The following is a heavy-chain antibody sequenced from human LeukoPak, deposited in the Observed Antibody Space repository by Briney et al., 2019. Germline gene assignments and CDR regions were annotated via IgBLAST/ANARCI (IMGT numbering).Heavy chain of an antibody. CDR2: INPNSGGT. V-gene: IGHV1-2*02. CDR3: ARDVVPFWSGYYSWFDP. CDR1: GYTFTGYH. Sequence: ASVKVSCKASGYTFTGYHMHWVRQAPGQGLEWMGWINPNSGGTNYAQKFQGRVTMTRDTSISTAYMELSRLRSDDTAVYYCARDVVPFWSGYYSWFDPWGQGTLVTVSS. D-gene: IGHD3-3*01. J-gene: IGHJ5*02.